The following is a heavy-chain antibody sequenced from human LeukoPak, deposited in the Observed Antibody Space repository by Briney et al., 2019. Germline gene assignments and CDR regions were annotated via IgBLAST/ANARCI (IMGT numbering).Heavy chain of an antibody. CDR3: GRTSLMVVAATQGPDAFDI. V-gene: IGHV4-39*01. CDR1: GGSVSTSNYY. J-gene: IGHJ3*02. CDR2: IYYSGTT. D-gene: IGHD2-15*01. Sequence: PSETLSLTCTVSGGSVSTSNYYWGWIRQPPGKGLEWIGRIYYSGTTYSNPSLKGRVTISLDTSKNQFSLKLSSVIAADTAVYYCGRTSLMVVAATQGPDAFDIWGQGTMVTV.